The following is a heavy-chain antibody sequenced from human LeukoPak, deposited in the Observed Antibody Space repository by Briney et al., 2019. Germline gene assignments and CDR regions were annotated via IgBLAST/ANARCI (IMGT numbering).Heavy chain of an antibody. CDR1: GGSISSGGYY. CDR2: IYYSGST. D-gene: IGHD3-10*01. CDR3: AREDPGITMVRGGSFDY. V-gene: IGHV4-31*03. J-gene: IGHJ4*02. Sequence: SSQTLCLTCTVSGGSISSGGYYWSWIRQHPGKGLEWIGSIYYSGSTYYNPSLKSRLTISVDTSKNQFSLKLSSVTAADTAVYYCAREDPGITMVRGGSFDYWGQGTLVTVSS.